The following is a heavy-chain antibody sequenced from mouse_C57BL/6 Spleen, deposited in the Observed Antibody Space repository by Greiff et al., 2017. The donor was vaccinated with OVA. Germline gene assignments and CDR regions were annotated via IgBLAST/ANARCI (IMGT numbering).Heavy chain of an antibody. CDR1: GYTFTSYW. V-gene: IGHV1-72*01. CDR3: AMGNEYDGYYYALDY. Sequence: QVQLQQPGAELVKPGDSVKLSCKASGYTFTSYWMHWVKQRPGRGLEWIGRIDPNSGGNKYNEKFKSKATLTVDKTSSTAYMQLISLAADDSAVYCCAMGNEYDGYYYALDYWGQGTSVTVSS. J-gene: IGHJ4*01. CDR2: IDPNSGGN. D-gene: IGHD2-4*01.